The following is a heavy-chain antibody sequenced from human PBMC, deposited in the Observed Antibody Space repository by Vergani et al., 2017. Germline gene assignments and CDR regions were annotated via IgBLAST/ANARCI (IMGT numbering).Heavy chain of an antibody. CDR1: GFSLSTSGMC. Sequence: QVTLRESGPALVKRTQTLTQTCIFSGFSLSTSGMCVSWIRQPPGKALEWLARIDWDDEKYYSTSLKTRLTISKDTSKNQVVLTMTNMDPVDTATYYCARIGYFDGVSDYWGQGTLVTVSS. J-gene: IGHJ4*02. CDR3: ARIGYFDGVSDY. CDR2: IDWDDEK. D-gene: IGHD3-9*01. V-gene: IGHV2-70*15.